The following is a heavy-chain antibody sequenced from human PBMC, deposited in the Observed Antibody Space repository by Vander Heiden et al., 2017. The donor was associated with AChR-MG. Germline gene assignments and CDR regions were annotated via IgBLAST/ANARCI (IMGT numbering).Heavy chain of an antibody. Sequence: QVQLVQSGAEVKKPGSSVKVSCKASGGTFSSYAISWVGQAPGQGLEWMGRIIPILGIANYAQKFQGRVTITADKSTSTAYMELSSLRSEDTAVYYCARVMITFGGVISYFDYWGQGTLVTVSS. CDR3: ARVMITFGGVISYFDY. D-gene: IGHD3-16*02. V-gene: IGHV1-69*04. CDR2: IIPILGIA. J-gene: IGHJ4*02. CDR1: GGTFSSYA.